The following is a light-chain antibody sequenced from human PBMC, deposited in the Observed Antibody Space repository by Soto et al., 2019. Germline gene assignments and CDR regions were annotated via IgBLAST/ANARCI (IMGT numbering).Light chain of an antibody. CDR1: QSISTE. CDR3: QQGHNWPLT. Sequence: EIVMTQSPATLSVSPGERATLSCRASQSISTELAWYQQKPGQPPRLLIYSSSTRATGVPPRFTGRGSGSEFTLTISGLQSEDFAVYYCQQGHNWPLTFGQGTRLEI. J-gene: IGKJ2*01. V-gene: IGKV3-15*01. CDR2: SSS.